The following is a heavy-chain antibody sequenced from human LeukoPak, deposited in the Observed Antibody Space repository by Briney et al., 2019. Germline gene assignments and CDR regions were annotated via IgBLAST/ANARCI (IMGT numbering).Heavy chain of an antibody. Sequence: SEALPLTCAVSGYSISSGYYWGWIRQPPGKGLEWVGSIFRSGSTHYHPSLKSRVTISVDTSKNQYSLKLSSVAAADTAVYYCARHAYCSGGSCPDFWGQGTLVTVSS. J-gene: IGHJ4*02. V-gene: IGHV4-38-2*01. CDR2: IFRSGST. CDR3: ARHAYCSGGSCPDF. D-gene: IGHD2-15*01. CDR1: GYSISSGYY.